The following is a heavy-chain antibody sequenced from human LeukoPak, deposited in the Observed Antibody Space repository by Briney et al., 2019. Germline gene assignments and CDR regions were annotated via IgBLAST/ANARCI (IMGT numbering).Heavy chain of an antibody. J-gene: IGHJ4*02. Sequence: GGSLRLSCAASGFTFSSYSMNWVRQAPGKGLEWVSSISSSSSYIYYADSVKGRFTISRDNAKNSLYLQMNSLRAEDTAVYYCARAPTGYSSSWPDYWGQGTLVTVSS. V-gene: IGHV3-21*01. CDR3: ARAPTGYSSSWPDY. CDR1: GFTFSSYS. D-gene: IGHD6-13*01. CDR2: ISSSSSYI.